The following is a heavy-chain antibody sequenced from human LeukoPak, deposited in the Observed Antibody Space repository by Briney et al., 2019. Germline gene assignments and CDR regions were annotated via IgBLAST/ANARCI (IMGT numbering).Heavy chain of an antibody. Sequence: SETLSLTCAVYGGSFSGYYWSWIRQPPGKGLEWIGEINHSGSTNYNPSLKSRVTISVDTSKNQFSLKLNSVTAADTAVYFCARGLLYGYYYYYMDVWGKGTTVTVSS. D-gene: IGHD2-8*01. V-gene: IGHV4-34*01. J-gene: IGHJ6*03. CDR3: ARGLLYGYYYYYMDV. CDR2: INHSGST. CDR1: GGSFSGYY.